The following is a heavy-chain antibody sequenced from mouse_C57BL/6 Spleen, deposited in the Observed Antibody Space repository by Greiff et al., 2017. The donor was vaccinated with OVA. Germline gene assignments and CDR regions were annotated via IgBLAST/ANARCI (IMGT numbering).Heavy chain of an antibody. V-gene: IGHV1-82*01. CDR2: IYPGDGDT. D-gene: IGHD1-1*01. CDR1: GYAFSSSW. J-gene: IGHJ2*01. CDR3: AREYGSRDFDY. Sequence: VQLKESGPELVKPGASVKISCKASGYAFSSSWMNWVKQRPGKGLEWIGRIYPGDGDTNYNGKFKGKATLTADKSSSTAYMQLSSLTSEDSAVYFCAREYGSRDFDYWGQGTTLTVSS.